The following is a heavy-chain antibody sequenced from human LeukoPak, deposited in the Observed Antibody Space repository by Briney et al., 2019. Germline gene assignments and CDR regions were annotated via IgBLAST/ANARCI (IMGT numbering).Heavy chain of an antibody. CDR3: AIGRLWFGELSGVYYHYMDV. D-gene: IGHD3-10*01. CDR2: ISDSGGGSA. J-gene: IGHJ6*03. V-gene: IGHV4-34*01. CDR1: GGSLSGDY. Sequence: PSETLSLTCTVYGGSLSGDYWSWIRQPPGKGLEWIGEISDSGGGSADYNPSLRSRVSISVDTSKDQFSLNLSSVTAADTAVYFCAIGRLWFGELSGVYYHYMDVWGKGTTVTVSS.